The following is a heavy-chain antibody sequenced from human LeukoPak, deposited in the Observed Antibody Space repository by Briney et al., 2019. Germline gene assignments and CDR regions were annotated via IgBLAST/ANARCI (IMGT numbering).Heavy chain of an antibody. CDR3: ARRGPLRYFDWFEGTLYYFDL. V-gene: IGHV4-34*01. J-gene: IGHJ4*02. CDR1: GGSFSGYY. CDR2: INHSEGT. D-gene: IGHD3-9*01. Sequence: SETLSLTCAVYGGSFSGYYWSWIRQPPGKGLEWIGEINHSEGTNYNPSLKSRVTISLDTSKNQFSLKLSSVTAADTAVYYCARRGPLRYFDWFEGTLYYFDLWGQGTLVTVSS.